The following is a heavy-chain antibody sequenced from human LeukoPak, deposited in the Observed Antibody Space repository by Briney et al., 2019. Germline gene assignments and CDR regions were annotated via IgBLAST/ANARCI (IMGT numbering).Heavy chain of an antibody. Sequence: SETLSLTCTVSGGSISSYYWSWIRQPAGKGLEWIGRIYTSGSTNYNPSLKSRVTMSVDTSKNQFSLKLSSVTAADTAVYYCARLSSGFNGRIRYYFDYWGQGTLVTVSS. CDR1: GGSISSYY. CDR2: IYTSGST. CDR3: ARLSSGFNGRIRYYFDY. D-gene: IGHD3-16*02. J-gene: IGHJ4*02. V-gene: IGHV4-4*07.